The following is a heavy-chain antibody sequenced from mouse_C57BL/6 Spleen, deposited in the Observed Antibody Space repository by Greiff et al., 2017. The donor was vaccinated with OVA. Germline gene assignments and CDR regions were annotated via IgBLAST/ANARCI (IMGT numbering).Heavy chain of an antibody. D-gene: IGHD1-1*01. J-gene: IGHJ4*01. CDR1: GFNIKDDY. CDR2: IDPENGDT. Sequence: VQLQQSGAELVRPGASDKLSCTASGFNIKDDYMHWVKQRPEQGLEWIGWIDPENGDTEYASKFQGKATITADTSSNTAYLQLSSLTSEDTAVYYCTTPITTVVAPYAMDYWGQGTSVTVSS. CDR3: TTPITTVVAPYAMDY. V-gene: IGHV14-4*01.